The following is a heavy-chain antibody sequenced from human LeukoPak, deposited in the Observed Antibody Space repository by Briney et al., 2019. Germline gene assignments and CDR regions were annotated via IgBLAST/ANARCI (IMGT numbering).Heavy chain of an antibody. CDR3: ARADYGGNSGYDY. CDR2: ISGYNGNT. J-gene: IGHJ4*02. V-gene: IGHV1-18*01. Sequence: GASVKVSCKASGYTFTSYGISWARQAPGQGLEWMGWISGYNGNTNYAQKFQGRVTMTTDTSTSTAYMDLKSLRSDDTAVYYCARADYGGNSGYDYWGQGILVTVSS. D-gene: IGHD4-23*01. CDR1: GYTFTSYG.